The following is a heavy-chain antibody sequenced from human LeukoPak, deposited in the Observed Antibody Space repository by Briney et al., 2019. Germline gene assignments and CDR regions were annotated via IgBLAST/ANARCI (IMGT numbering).Heavy chain of an antibody. Sequence: GGSLRLSCAASGFTFSNYGMAWVRQAPGKGLEWVSTIAVVGGNTHYADSVEGRFTISRQDSNNALHLQLDSLRAEDTAIYYCARDCCSGGGPLDIWGQGTLVTVSS. V-gene: IGHV3-23*01. CDR3: ARDCCSGGGPLDI. D-gene: IGHD2-15*01. CDR2: IAVVGGNT. J-gene: IGHJ4*02. CDR1: GFTFSNYG.